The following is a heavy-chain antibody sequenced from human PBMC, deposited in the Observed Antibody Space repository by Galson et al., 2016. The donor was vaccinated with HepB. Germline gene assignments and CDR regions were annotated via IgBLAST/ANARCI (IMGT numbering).Heavy chain of an antibody. J-gene: IGHJ3*01. CDR2: FTPDYGET. Sequence: SVKVSCKVSGYTLNELSINWVRQAPGKGLEWLGGFTPDYGETIYSQNFQGRVTMTEDSSTDTAYMELSSLRSEDTAVYYCTKRFYPRSSDSPGFDYDAFDVWGQGTVVTVSS. V-gene: IGHV1-24*01. D-gene: IGHD3-22*01. CDR1: GYTLNELS. CDR3: TKRFYPRSSDSPGFDYDAFDV.